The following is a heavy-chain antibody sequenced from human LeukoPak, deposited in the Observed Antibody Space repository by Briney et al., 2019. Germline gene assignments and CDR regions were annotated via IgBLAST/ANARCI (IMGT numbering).Heavy chain of an antibody. D-gene: IGHD3-10*01. J-gene: IGHJ4*02. Sequence: GGSLRLSCAASGFTFNDYAMHWVRQAPGKGLEWVSGINWNSNNIGYADSVKGRFTISRDNAKNTLYLQMNSLRAEDTAMYYCARPGELFNYWGQGTLVTVSS. V-gene: IGHV3-9*01. CDR2: INWNSNNI. CDR3: ARPGELFNY. CDR1: GFTFNDYA.